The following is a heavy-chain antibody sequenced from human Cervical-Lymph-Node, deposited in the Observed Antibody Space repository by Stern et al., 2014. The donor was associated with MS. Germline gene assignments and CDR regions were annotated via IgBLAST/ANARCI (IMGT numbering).Heavy chain of an antibody. J-gene: IGHJ4*02. CDR1: GYSFSSYW. V-gene: IGHV5-51*03. D-gene: IGHD3-3*01. CDR3: ARVDGTSFVFDY. CDR2: IFPADSDT. Sequence: EVQLVESGAEVKKPGESLKISCKGSGYSFSSYWIGWVRQMPGKGLEWLGIIFPADSDTRYSPSFQGQVIISADKSISTAYLQWSSLKASDTAIYYCARVDGTSFVFDYWGQGTLVTVSS.